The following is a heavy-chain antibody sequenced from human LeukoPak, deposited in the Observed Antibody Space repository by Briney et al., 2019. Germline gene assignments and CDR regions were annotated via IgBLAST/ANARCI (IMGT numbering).Heavy chain of an antibody. CDR1: GYAISCGCE. Sequence: TETLSLTCAVPGYAISCGCERGWIRQPPGKVKEKIGSNYHSGSTYYNPSLKSRVTISVDTSKNQFSLKLSSLTAADTAVYYCARLSPPWIQSYFGFDPWGQGTLVTVSS. CDR3: ARLSPPWIQSYFGFDP. V-gene: IGHV4-38-2*01. CDR2: NYHSGST. D-gene: IGHD5-18*01. J-gene: IGHJ5*02.